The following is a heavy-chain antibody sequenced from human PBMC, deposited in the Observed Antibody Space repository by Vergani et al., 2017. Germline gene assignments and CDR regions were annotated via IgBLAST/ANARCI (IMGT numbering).Heavy chain of an antibody. Sequence: QVQLVQSGAAVKKPGASVKLSCKSSGYIFNSYYIHWVRQAPGQGLEWMGLLDPRGGPPTYAEKFEGRVTLTSDTSTSTFYMELRSLRSDDTAVYYCAREQWLPIDYFDYWGQGTLVTVSS. CDR3: AREQWLPIDYFDY. V-gene: IGHV1-46*02. J-gene: IGHJ4*02. CDR1: GYIFNSYY. CDR2: LDPRGGPP. D-gene: IGHD6-19*01.